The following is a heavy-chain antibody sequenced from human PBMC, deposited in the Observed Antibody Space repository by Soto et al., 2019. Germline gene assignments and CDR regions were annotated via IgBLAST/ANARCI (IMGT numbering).Heavy chain of an antibody. D-gene: IGHD3-22*01. V-gene: IGHV4-59*01. CDR3: ARDIGYYYDSSGSLAFPI. J-gene: IGHJ3*02. Sequence: SETLSLTCTVSGGSINSYYWSWIRQPPGRGLEWIGYILYNGDTKYNPSLNSRVTISVDTSKNQFSLRLTSVTAADTAVYYCARDIGYYYDSSGSLAFPIWGQVTMVTVS. CDR2: ILYNGDT. CDR1: GGSINSYY.